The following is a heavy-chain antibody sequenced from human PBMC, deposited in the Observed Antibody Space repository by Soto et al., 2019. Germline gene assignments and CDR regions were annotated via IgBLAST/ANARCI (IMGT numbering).Heavy chain of an antibody. Sequence: LSLTCTVSGGSISSGGYYWSWIRQHPGKGLEWIGYIYYSGSTYYNPSLKSRVTISVDTSKNQFSLKLSSVTAADTAVYYCARSRSGGYSYGYYGMDVWGQGTTVTVSS. CDR3: ARSRSGGYSYGYYGMDV. J-gene: IGHJ6*02. CDR2: IYYSGST. V-gene: IGHV4-31*03. CDR1: GGSISSGGYY. D-gene: IGHD5-18*01.